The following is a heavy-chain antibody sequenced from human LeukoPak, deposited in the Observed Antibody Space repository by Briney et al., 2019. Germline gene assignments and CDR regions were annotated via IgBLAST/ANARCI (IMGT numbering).Heavy chain of an antibody. V-gene: IGHV4-39*02. CDR2: IYYSGST. CDR1: GGSISSSSYY. D-gene: IGHD3-22*01. Sequence: SETLSLTCTVSGGSISSSSYYWGWIRPPPGKGLEWIVRIYYSGSTYSNPFLKSRVNISVDTSKNQFSLKPGAVTAADTAGYYWARERLYYNDRRGGGFDYWGQGTLVTVSS. J-gene: IGHJ4*02. CDR3: ARERLYYNDRRGGGFDY.